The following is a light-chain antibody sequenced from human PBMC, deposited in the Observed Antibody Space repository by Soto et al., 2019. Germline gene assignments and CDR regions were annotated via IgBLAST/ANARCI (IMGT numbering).Light chain of an antibody. CDR3: CSYAGSSTYV. Sequence: QSVLTQPASASGSPGQSITISCSGTSSDVGNYDYVSWYQQHPGKAPKLMIYEGSKRPSGVSNRFSGSKSGNTASLTISILQAEDEADYYCCSYAGSSTYVFGTGTKVTVL. V-gene: IGLV2-23*01. CDR1: SSDVGNYDY. CDR2: EGS. J-gene: IGLJ1*01.